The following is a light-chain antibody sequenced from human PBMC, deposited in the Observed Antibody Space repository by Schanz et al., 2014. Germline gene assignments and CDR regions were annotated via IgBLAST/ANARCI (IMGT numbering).Light chain of an antibody. V-gene: IGLV2-14*02. CDR1: YSDVGSYNL. J-gene: IGLJ3*02. CDR2: ENS. CDR3: SSYTASSTQV. Sequence: QSALTQPASVSGSPGQSITISCTGTYSDVGSYNLVSWYQQYPGKAPKVMMYENSKRPSGVSNRFSGSKSGNTASLTISGLQAEDEADYYCSSYTASSTQVFGRGTKLTVL.